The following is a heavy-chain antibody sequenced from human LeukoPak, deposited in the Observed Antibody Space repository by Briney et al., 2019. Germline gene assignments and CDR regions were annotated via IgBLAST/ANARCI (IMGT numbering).Heavy chain of an antibody. D-gene: IGHD5-12*01. CDR3: ARGGGYSGYDSADY. CDR1: GFTFSSYW. CDR2: INSDGSST. J-gene: IGHJ4*02. V-gene: IGHV3-74*01. Sequence: GGSLRLSCAASGFTFSSYWMHWVRQAPGKGLVWVSRINSDGSSTSYADSVKGRFTISRDNAKNTLYLQMNSLRAEDTAVCYCARGGGYSGYDSADYWGQGTLVTVSS.